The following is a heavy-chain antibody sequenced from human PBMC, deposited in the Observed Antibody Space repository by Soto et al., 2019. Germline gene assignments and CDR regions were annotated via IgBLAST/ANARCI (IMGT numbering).Heavy chain of an antibody. D-gene: IGHD3-10*01. CDR2: IYYSGST. CDR1: GGSISSYY. V-gene: IGHV4-59*01. J-gene: IGHJ5*02. CDR3: ARLSRGGIGGSRIWFDP. Sequence: PSETLSLTCTVSGGSISSYYWSWIRQPPGKGLEWIGYIYYSGSTNYNPSLKSRVTISVDTSKNQFSLKLSSVTAADTAVYYCARLSRGGIGGSRIWFDPWGQGALVTVS.